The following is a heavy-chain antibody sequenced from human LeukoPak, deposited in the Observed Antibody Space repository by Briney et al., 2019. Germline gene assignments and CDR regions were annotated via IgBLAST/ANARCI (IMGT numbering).Heavy chain of an antibody. CDR1: GFTFSSYW. V-gene: IGHV3-7*01. CDR2: IKQDGSEK. Sequence: GGSLRLSCAASGFTFSSYWMSWVRQAPGKGLEWVANIKQDGSEKYYVDSVKGRFTISRDNAKNSLYLQMNSLRAEDTAVYYCAKNAAGRDSSSWDVDYWGQGTLVTVSS. J-gene: IGHJ4*02. D-gene: IGHD6-13*01. CDR3: AKNAAGRDSSSWDVDY.